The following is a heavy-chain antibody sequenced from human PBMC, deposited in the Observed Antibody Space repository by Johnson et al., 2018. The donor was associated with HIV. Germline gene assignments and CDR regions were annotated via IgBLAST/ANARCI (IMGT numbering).Heavy chain of an antibody. D-gene: IGHD1-26*01. V-gene: IGHV3-30*18. CDR2: ISYDGSNK. Sequence: VQLVESGGGLVKPGGSLRLSCAASGFTFSNAWMSWVRQAPGKGLEWVAVISYDGSNKYYADSVKGRFTISRDNSKNTLYLQMNSLRAEDTAVYYCAKGFGASSGAFDIWGQGTMVTVSS. CDR1: GFTFSNAW. J-gene: IGHJ3*02. CDR3: AKGFGASSGAFDI.